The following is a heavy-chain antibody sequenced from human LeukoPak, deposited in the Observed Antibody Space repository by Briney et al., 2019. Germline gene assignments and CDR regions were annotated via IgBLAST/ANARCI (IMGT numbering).Heavy chain of an antibody. V-gene: IGHV1-2*02. Sequence: ASVKVSCKASGYTFTDYYMHWVRQAPGQGLEWMGWINPNSGDTNYAQKFQGRVTMTRDTSISTAYTELNGLRSDDTAVYYCARVGSWYLSAFDIWGQGTMVTVSS. J-gene: IGHJ3*02. CDR2: INPNSGDT. CDR1: GYTFTDYY. D-gene: IGHD6-13*01. CDR3: ARVGSWYLSAFDI.